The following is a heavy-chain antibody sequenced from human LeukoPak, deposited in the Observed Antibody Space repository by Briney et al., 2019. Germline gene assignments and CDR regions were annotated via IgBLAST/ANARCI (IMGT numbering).Heavy chain of an antibody. CDR3: ARQRYCSSTSCSEEYNWFDP. V-gene: IGHV4-59*01. CDR2: IYYSGST. CDR1: GGSLSSYY. D-gene: IGHD2-2*01. Sequence: SETLSLTCTVSGGSLSSYYWSWLRQPPGKGLEWIGYIYYSGSTNYNPSLKSRVTISVDTSKKQFSLKLSSVTAADTAVYYCARQRYCSSTSCSEEYNWFDPWGQGTLVTVSS. J-gene: IGHJ5*02.